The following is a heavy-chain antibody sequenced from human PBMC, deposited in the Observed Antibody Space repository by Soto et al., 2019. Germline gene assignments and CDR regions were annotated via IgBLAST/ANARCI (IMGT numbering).Heavy chain of an antibody. CDR2: IDPSDSYT. Sequence: PGESLKISCKGSGYSFTSYWISWVRQMPGKGLEWMGRIDPSDSYTNYSPSFQGHVTISADKSISTAYLQWSSLKASDTAMYYCARDLPRYGDYVGGMDVWGQGTTVTVSS. D-gene: IGHD4-17*01. CDR3: ARDLPRYGDYVGGMDV. J-gene: IGHJ6*02. V-gene: IGHV5-10-1*01. CDR1: GYSFTSYW.